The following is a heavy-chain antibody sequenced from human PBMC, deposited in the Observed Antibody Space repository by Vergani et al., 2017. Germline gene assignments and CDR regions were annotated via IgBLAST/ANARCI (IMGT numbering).Heavy chain of an antibody. D-gene: IGHD3-16*01. J-gene: IGHJ3*02. V-gene: IGHV5-51*03. CDR1: GYSFTSYW. CDR3: ARPSSRELGETEAFDI. CDR2: IYPGDSDT. Sequence: EVQLVQSGAEVKKPGESLKISCKGSGYSFTSYWIGWVRQMPGKGLEWMGIIYPGDSDTRYSPSFQGQVTISADKSISTAYLQWSSLKASDTAMYYCARPSSRELGETEAFDIWGQGTMVTVSS.